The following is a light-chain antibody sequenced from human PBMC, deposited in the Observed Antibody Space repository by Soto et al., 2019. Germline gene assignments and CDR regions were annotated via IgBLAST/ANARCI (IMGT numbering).Light chain of an antibody. Sequence: EVVLTQSPGTLSLSPGERATLSCRASQNVRNNYLSWYQHKTGQAPRLLIYVASSRATGVPDRFSGSGSGTDFPLTITRLEPEDSAVYYCQQFGGSPRLSFGGGTKVEI. CDR2: VAS. CDR3: QQFGGSPRLS. CDR1: QNVRNNY. J-gene: IGKJ4*01. V-gene: IGKV3-20*01.